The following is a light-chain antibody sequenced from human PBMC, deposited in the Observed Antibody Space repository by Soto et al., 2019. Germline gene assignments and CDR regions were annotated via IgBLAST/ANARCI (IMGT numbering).Light chain of an antibody. CDR1: QSVSSY. CDR2: DAS. CDR3: QQRSVWPPAIT. V-gene: IGKV3-11*01. J-gene: IGKJ5*01. Sequence: EIVLTQSPATLSLSPGERANLSCRASQSVSSYLAWYQQKPGQAPRLLIYDASNRATGIPARFSGSGSGTDFTLTISSLEPEDFAVYYCQQRSVWPPAITFGQGTRREI.